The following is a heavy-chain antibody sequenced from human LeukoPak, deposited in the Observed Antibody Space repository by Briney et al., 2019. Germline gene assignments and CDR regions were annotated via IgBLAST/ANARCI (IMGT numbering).Heavy chain of an antibody. Sequence: SETLSLTCTVSGGSICDYYWSWIRQPAGKGLEWVGGISVSGNTNYNTSLKSRVTMSLDTSKHQFSLNLSSVTADDTAVYYCARGNSFHPWGQGTLVTVSS. CDR1: GGSICDYY. V-gene: IGHV4-4*07. J-gene: IGHJ5*02. CDR2: ISVSGNT. CDR3: ARGNSFHP.